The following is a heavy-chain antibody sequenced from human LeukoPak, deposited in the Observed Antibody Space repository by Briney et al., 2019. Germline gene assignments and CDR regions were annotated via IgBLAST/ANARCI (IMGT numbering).Heavy chain of an antibody. CDR1: GFTFSSYS. CDR2: ISSSSSII. CDR3: ASARGYSYGYSDY. Sequence: GGSLRLSCAGSGFTFSSYSMNWVRQAPGKGLEWVSYISSSSSIIDYADSVKGRFTISRDNAKNSLYLQMNSLRAEDTAVYYCASARGYSYGYSDYWGQGTLVTVSS. V-gene: IGHV3-48*01. J-gene: IGHJ4*02. D-gene: IGHD5-18*01.